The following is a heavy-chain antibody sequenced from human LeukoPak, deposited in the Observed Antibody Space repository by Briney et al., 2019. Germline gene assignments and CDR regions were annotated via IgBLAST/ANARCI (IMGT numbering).Heavy chain of an antibody. CDR3: ARAADYGDYAYYYYMDV. Sequence: ASVKVSCKASGYTFTGYYMHWVRQAPGQGLEWMGRINPNSGGTNYAQKFQGRVTMTRDTPISTAYMELSRLRSDDTAVYYCARAADYGDYAYYYYMDVWGKGTTVTVSS. J-gene: IGHJ6*03. CDR2: INPNSGGT. V-gene: IGHV1-2*06. CDR1: GYTFTGYY. D-gene: IGHD4-17*01.